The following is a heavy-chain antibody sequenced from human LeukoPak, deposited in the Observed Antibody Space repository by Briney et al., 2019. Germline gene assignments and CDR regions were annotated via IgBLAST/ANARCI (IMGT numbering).Heavy chain of an antibody. CDR3: ARELGAQDV. CDR2: IYYSGSA. CDR1: GGSISSYY. D-gene: IGHD6-6*01. V-gene: IGHV4-59*01. Sequence: SETLSLACTVSGGSISSYYWSWIRQPPGKGLEWIGYIYYSGSANYNPSLKSRVTISVDTSKNQFSLKLSSVTAADTAVYYCARELGAQDVWGKGTTVTISS. J-gene: IGHJ6*04.